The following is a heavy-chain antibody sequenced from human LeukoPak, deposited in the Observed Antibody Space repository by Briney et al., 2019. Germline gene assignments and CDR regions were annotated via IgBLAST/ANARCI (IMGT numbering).Heavy chain of an antibody. CDR3: ARDYYDSSGLTDY. V-gene: IGHV3-21*01. CDR1: GFTFSSYS. J-gene: IGHJ4*02. D-gene: IGHD3-22*01. CDR2: ISSSSSYI. Sequence: GGSLRLSCAASGFTFSSYSMNWVRQAPGKGLEWVSSISSSSSYIYYADSVKGRFTISRDNAKNSLHLQMNSLRAKDTAVYYCARDYYDSSGLTDYWGQGTLVTVSS.